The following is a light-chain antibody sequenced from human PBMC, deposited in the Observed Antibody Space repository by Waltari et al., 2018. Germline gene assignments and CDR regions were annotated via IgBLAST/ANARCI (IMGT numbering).Light chain of an antibody. CDR3: QQYNNWPPYT. CDR1: QSVSSS. CDR2: GAS. V-gene: IGKV3-15*01. J-gene: IGKJ2*01. Sequence: DIVMTQSPATLSVSPGERATLPCRASQSVSSSLAWYQQKPGQAPRLLLYGASTRTTGIPARFSGSGSVTEFTLTLSSLQSEDFAVYYCQQYNNWPPYTFGQGTKLEIK.